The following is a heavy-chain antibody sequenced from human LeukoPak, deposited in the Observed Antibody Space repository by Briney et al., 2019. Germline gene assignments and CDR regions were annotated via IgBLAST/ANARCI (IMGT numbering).Heavy chain of an antibody. D-gene: IGHD3-3*01. J-gene: IGHJ4*02. CDR3: ARIGFDVWSGYYDY. Sequence: SETLSLTCAVYGGSFSGYYWSWIRQPPGKGLEWIGEINHSGSTNYNPSLKSRVTISVDTSKNQFSLKLRSVTAADTAVYYCARIGFDVWSGYYDYGGQGTLVTVYS. CDR1: GGSFSGYY. V-gene: IGHV4-34*01. CDR2: INHSGST.